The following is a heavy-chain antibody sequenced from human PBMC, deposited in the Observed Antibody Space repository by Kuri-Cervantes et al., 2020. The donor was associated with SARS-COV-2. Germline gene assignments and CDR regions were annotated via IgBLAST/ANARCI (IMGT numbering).Heavy chain of an antibody. CDR3: ARDQLLGITGTHDAFDI. CDR2: ISGSGGST. V-gene: IGHV3-23*01. CDR1: GFTFSSYA. D-gene: IGHD1-7*01. J-gene: IGHJ3*02. Sequence: GESLKISCAASGFTFSSYAMSWVRQAPGKGLEWVSAISGSGGSTYYADSVKGRFTISRDNAKNSLYLQMNSLRAEDTAVYYCARDQLLGITGTHDAFDIWGQGTMVTVSS.